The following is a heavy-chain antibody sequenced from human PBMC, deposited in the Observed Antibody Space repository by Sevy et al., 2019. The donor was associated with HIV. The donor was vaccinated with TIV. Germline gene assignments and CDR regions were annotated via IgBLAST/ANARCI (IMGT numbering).Heavy chain of an antibody. D-gene: IGHD5-18*01. V-gene: IGHV3-11*06. J-gene: IGHJ4*02. CDR1: GFTFSDYY. Sequence: GGSLRLSCTASGFTFSDYYMSWIRQAPGKGLEWVSYISTSSGYTNYPDSVKGQFTISRDNAKNSLYLQMNSLRVEDTDVYYCARVRYNYGQKYFDYWGQGTLVTVSS. CDR2: ISTSSGYT. CDR3: ARVRYNYGQKYFDY.